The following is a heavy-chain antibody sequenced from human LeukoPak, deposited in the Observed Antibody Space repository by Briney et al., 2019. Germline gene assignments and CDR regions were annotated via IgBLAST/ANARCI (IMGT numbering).Heavy chain of an antibody. Sequence: GGSLRLSCAASGFTVGSNYMNWVRQAPGKGFEWVAGIYSGGSTDYADSVKGRFTISRDSTKNTVYLQMNGLRSDDTAVYYCAGNNYASGTFLVYWGQGTLVTVSS. CDR3: AGNNYASGTFLVY. D-gene: IGHD3-10*01. CDR1: GFTVGSNY. V-gene: IGHV3-66*02. CDR2: IYSGGST. J-gene: IGHJ4*02.